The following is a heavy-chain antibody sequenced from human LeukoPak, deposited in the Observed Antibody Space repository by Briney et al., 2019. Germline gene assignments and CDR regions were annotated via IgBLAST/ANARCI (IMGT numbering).Heavy chain of an antibody. V-gene: IGHV3-33*08. CDR3: ARRGYGDTHFDY. CDR2: IWYDGSNK. Sequence: GGSLRLSCAASGFTFSSYGMHWVRQAPGKGLEWVAVIWYDGSNKYYADSAKGRFTISRDNSKNTLYLQMNSLRAEDTAVYYCARRGYGDTHFDYWGQGTLVTISS. J-gene: IGHJ4*02. D-gene: IGHD4-17*01. CDR1: GFTFSSYG.